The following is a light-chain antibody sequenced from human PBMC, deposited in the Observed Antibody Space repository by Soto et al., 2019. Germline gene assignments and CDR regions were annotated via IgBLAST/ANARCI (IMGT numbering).Light chain of an antibody. CDR1: STDVGGYNY. CDR2: EVS. J-gene: IGLJ1*01. Sequence: QSVLTQPPSAAGSPGQSVTISCTGTSTDVGGYNYVSWYQQYPGKAPKLMIYEVSKRPSGVSNRFSGSKSGNTASLTISGLQAEDEADYYCSSYTSTSTPFVFGTGTKVTVL. V-gene: IGLV2-14*01. CDR3: SSYTSTSTPFV.